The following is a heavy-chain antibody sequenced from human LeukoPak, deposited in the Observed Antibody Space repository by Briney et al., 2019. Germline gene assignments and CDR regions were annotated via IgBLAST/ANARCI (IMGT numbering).Heavy chain of an antibody. J-gene: IGHJ4*02. CDR1: GGSISSSSYY. CDR3: AIFYGDYDYFDY. D-gene: IGHD4-17*01. V-gene: IGHV4-39*01. Sequence: PSEPLSLTCTVSGGSISSSSYYWGWIRRPPGKGLEWIGSIYYSGSTYYNPSLKSRLTISVDPSKNPFSLEPSSVPAAPPAVYYCAIFYGDYDYFDYWGQGTLVTVSS. CDR2: IYYSGST.